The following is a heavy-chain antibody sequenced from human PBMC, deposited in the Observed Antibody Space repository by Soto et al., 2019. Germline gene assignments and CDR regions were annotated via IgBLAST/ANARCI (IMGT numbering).Heavy chain of an antibody. CDR3: ARGVENIVVVLDVFGYYGMDV. CDR1: GYSFTSYA. J-gene: IGHJ6*02. CDR2: INAGNGNT. D-gene: IGHD2-2*01. V-gene: IGHV1-3*01. Sequence: SVKVSCKASGYSFTSYAIYWVRQAPGQRLEWMGWINAGNGNTKYSQKLQGRVTFTGDTSASTAHMELSSLRSEDTAVYFCARGVENIVVVLDVFGYYGMDVWGQGTTVTVSS.